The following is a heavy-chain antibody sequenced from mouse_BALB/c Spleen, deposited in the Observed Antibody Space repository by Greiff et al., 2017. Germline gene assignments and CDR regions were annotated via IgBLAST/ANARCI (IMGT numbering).Heavy chain of an antibody. D-gene: IGHD1-1*01. V-gene: IGHV2-9*02. CDR3: ARYYYGSSWFAY. J-gene: IGHJ3*01. CDR2: IWAGGST. CDR1: GFSLTSYG. Sequence: QVQLKESGPGLVAPSQSLSITCTVSGFSLTSYGVHWVRQPPGKGLEWLGVIWAGGSTNYNSALMSRLSISKDNSKSQVFLKMNSLRTDDTAMYYCARYYYGSSWFAYWGQGTLVTVSA.